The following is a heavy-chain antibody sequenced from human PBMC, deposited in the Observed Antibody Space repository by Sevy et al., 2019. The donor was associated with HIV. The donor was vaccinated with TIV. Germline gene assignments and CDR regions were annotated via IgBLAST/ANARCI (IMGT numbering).Heavy chain of an antibody. CDR1: GGSISSSSYY. CDR2: IYYSGST. Sequence: SETLSLTCTVSGGSISSSSYYWGWISQPPGKGLEWIGSIYYSGSTYYNPSLKSRVTISVDTSKNQFSLRLSSVTAADTAVYYCAVSPGLRFLEWLLTPGDYYYYGMDVWGQGTTVTVSS. D-gene: IGHD3-3*01. V-gene: IGHV4-39*01. J-gene: IGHJ6*02. CDR3: AVSPGLRFLEWLLTPGDYYYYGMDV.